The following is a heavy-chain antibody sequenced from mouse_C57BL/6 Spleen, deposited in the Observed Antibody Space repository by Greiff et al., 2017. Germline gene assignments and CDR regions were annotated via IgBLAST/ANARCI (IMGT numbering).Heavy chain of an antibody. CDR3: ARWGTAQATWFAY. Sequence: QVQLQQSGAELARPGASVKLSCKASGYTFTSYGISWVKQRTGQGLEWIGEIYPRSGNIYYNEKFKGKATLTADKSSSTAYMELRSLTSEDSAVYFCARWGTAQATWFAYWGQGTLVTVSA. V-gene: IGHV1-81*01. CDR2: IYPRSGNI. J-gene: IGHJ3*01. D-gene: IGHD3-2*02. CDR1: GYTFTSYG.